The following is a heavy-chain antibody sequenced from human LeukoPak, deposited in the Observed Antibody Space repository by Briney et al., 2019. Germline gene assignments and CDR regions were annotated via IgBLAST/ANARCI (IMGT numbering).Heavy chain of an antibody. CDR3: ARETSTQCSGGSCFFDY. CDR2: FYSGGST. V-gene: IGHV3-66*02. J-gene: IGHJ4*02. D-gene: IGHD2-15*01. Sequence: GGSLRLSCAASGFSVSSNYMSWVRQAPGKGLEWVSVFYSGGSTYYADSVKGRFTISRDTSKNTLYLQMNSLRDEDTAVYYCARETSTQCSGGSCFFDYWGQGTLVTVSS. CDR1: GFSVSSNY.